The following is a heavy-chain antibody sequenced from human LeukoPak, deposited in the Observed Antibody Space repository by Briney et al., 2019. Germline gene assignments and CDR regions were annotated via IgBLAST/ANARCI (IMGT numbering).Heavy chain of an antibody. J-gene: IGHJ4*02. Sequence: SETLSLTCTVSGGSIKSYYWSWIRQPAGKGLEWIGRIHTSGNTDYNPSLKSRVTMSVDTSKNQFSLKVRSVTAADTAVYYCARGGGGAVFDYWGQGTLVTVSS. CDR3: ARGGGGAVFDY. CDR1: GGSIKSYY. V-gene: IGHV4-4*07. CDR2: IHTSGNT. D-gene: IGHD1-26*01.